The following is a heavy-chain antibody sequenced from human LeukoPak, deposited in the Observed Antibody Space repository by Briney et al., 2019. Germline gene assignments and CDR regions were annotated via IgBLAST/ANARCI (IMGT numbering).Heavy chain of an antibody. D-gene: IGHD6-13*01. CDR1: GFTFSSYS. CDR2: ISSSSSYI. J-gene: IGHJ4*02. Sequence: PGGPQRLSCAASGFTFSSYSMNWVRQAPGKGLEWVSSISSSSSYIYYADSVKGRFTISRDNAKNSLYLQMNSLRAEDTAVYYCAIQQLGLIDYWGQGTLVTVSS. CDR3: AIQQLGLIDY. V-gene: IGHV3-21*01.